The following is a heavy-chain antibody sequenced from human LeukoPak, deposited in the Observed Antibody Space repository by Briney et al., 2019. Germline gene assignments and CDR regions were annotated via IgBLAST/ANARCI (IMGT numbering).Heavy chain of an antibody. Sequence: GGSLRLSCAASGFTFSSYTMSWVRQAPGKGLEWISGIRGNGYNTYDADSVKGRFTISRDNAKNSLYLQMNSLRAEDTAVYYCARDSPGVPLDYWGQGTLVTVSS. CDR2: IRGNGYNT. D-gene: IGHD7-27*01. V-gene: IGHV3-21*05. CDR3: ARDSPGVPLDY. J-gene: IGHJ4*02. CDR1: GFTFSSYT.